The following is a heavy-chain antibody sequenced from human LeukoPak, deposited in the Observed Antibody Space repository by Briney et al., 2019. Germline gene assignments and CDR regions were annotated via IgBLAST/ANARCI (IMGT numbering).Heavy chain of an antibody. D-gene: IGHD6-19*01. CDR2: TYYSGST. CDR3: ARAGKWLVPDY. J-gene: IGHJ4*02. V-gene: IGHV4-59*01. Sequence: SETLSLTCTVSGGSISSYYWSWIRQPPGKGLEWIGYTYYSGSTNYNPSLKSRVTISVDTSKNQFSLKLSSVTAADTAVYYCARAGKWLVPDYWGQGTLVTVSS. CDR1: GGSISSYY.